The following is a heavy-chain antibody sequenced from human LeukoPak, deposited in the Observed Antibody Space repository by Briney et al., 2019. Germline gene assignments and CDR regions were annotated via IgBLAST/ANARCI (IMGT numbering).Heavy chain of an antibody. CDR1: GFTFSSYG. V-gene: IGHV3-30*02. CDR2: IRYDGSNK. Sequence: GGSLRLSCAASGFTFSSYGMHWVRQAPGKGLEWVAFIRYDGSNKYYADSVKGRFTISRDNSKNTLYLQMDSLRVEDTAVYYCAKDRGGDQWLDFDYWGQGTLLTVSS. J-gene: IGHJ4*02. D-gene: IGHD6-19*01. CDR3: AKDRGGDQWLDFDY.